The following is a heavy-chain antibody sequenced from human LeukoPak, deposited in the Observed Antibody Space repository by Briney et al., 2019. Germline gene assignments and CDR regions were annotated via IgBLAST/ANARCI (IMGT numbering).Heavy chain of an antibody. J-gene: IGHJ4*02. CDR2: IYHSGST. V-gene: IGHV4-30-2*01. CDR3: ARGQLPDY. D-gene: IGHD1-7*01. CDR1: GGSISSGGYY. Sequence: SETLSLTCTVSGGSISSGGYYWSWIRQPPGKGLEWIGYIYHSGSTYYNPSLKSRVTISVDTSKNQFSLKLSSVTAADTAVYYCARGQLPDYWGQGTLVTVSS.